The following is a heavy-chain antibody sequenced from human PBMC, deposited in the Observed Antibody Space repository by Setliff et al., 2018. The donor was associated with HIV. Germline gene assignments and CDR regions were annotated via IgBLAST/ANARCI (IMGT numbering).Heavy chain of an antibody. CDR2: IIPISGSA. CDR3: ARAHKTYDSSAYFFT. D-gene: IGHD3-22*01. CDR1: GYSFTTYY. Sequence: SVKVSCKTSGYSFTTYYMHWVWQAPGQGLEWMGGIIPISGSANYEQKFQGRVTITADESTSTAYMEVSSLRSEDTAVYYCARAHKTYDSSAYFFTWGQGTLVTVSS. V-gene: IGHV1-69*13. J-gene: IGHJ4*02.